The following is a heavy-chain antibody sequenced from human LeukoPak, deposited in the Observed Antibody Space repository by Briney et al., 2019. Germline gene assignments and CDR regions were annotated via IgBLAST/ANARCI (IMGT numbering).Heavy chain of an antibody. Sequence: SETLSLTCTVSGGSMSPCHWGWIRQPPGKGLEWTGYIYYSGSTNYNPSLKSRVTISVDTSKNQFSLKLSSVTAADTAIYYCARAVSGRFDYWGQGTLVTVSS. CDR3: ARAVSGRFDY. J-gene: IGHJ4*02. V-gene: IGHV4-59*08. CDR2: IYYSGST. CDR1: GGSMSPCH. D-gene: IGHD6-19*01.